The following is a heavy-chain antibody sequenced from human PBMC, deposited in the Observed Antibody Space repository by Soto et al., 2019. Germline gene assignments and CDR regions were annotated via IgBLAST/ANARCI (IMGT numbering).Heavy chain of an antibody. J-gene: IGHJ5*02. CDR1: GGTFSSYT. D-gene: IGHD5-18*01. CDR2: IIPILGIA. CDR3: ASSIAWIGYSYGYSHWFDP. Sequence: GASVKVSCKASGGTFSSYTISWVRQAPGQGLEWMGRIIPILGIANYAQKFQGRVTITADKSTSTAYMELSSLRSEDTAVYYCASSIAWIGYSYGYSHWFDPWGQGTLVTVSS. V-gene: IGHV1-69*02.